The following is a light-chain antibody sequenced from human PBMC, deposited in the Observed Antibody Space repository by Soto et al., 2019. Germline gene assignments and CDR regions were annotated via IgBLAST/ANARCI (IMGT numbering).Light chain of an antibody. CDR1: QGISSW. CDR2: AAS. CDR3: QQYNSYSWT. J-gene: IGKJ1*01. V-gene: IGKV1D-16*01. Sequence: DIQMTHSPSSVSASVGDRVTITCRASQGISSWLAWYQQKPGKAPKXXIYAASSLERGVPSRFSGSGSGTEFTLTISSLQPDDFATYYCQQYNSYSWTFGQGTKVDIK.